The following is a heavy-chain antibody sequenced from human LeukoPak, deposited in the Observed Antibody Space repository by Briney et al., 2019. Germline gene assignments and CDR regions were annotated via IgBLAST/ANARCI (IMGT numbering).Heavy chain of an antibody. J-gene: IGHJ4*02. CDR3: ARVLDFWSGPNFDS. D-gene: IGHD3-3*01. V-gene: IGHV3-48*03. CDR1: GFSFSSYE. CDR2: ISSSGSTI. Sequence: PGGSLRLSCAASGFSFSSYEMNWVRQAPGKGLEWVSYISSSGSTIYYADSVKGRFTISEDNGKNSLILQMNSLRAEDTAVYYCARVLDFWSGPNFDSWGQGTLVTVSS.